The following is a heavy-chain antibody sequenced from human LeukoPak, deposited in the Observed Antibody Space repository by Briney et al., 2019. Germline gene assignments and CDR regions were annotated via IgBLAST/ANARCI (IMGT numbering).Heavy chain of an antibody. CDR1: GFIFSNFW. V-gene: IGHV3-7*03. CDR3: ARRQAAAFDY. J-gene: IGHJ4*02. CDR2: INQDGSEK. Sequence: GGSLRLSCAASGFIFSNFWIYWVRQAPGKGLEWVANINQDGSEKYFVDSVKGRFTISRDNPKNSLFLQMNSLRAEDTAVYYCARRQAAAFDYWGQGTLVTVSS. D-gene: IGHD6-25*01.